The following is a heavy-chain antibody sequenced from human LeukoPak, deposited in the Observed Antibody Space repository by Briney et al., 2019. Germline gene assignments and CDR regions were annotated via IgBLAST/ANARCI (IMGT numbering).Heavy chain of an antibody. J-gene: IGHJ4*02. D-gene: IGHD3-22*01. Sequence: SETLSLTCTVSGGSISNYYWTWIRQPAGKGLEWIGRIYTSGSTNYNPSLRSRVTMSVDTSKNQFSLKLSSVTAADTAVYYCARVGPSTYYYDSSGPTFDYWGQGTLVTVSS. CDR2: IYTSGST. CDR1: GGSISNYY. CDR3: ARVGPSTYYYDSSGPTFDY. V-gene: IGHV4-4*07.